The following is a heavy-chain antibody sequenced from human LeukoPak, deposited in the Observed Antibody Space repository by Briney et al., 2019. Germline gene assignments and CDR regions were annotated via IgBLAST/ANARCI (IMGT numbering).Heavy chain of an antibody. CDR3: ARSLGSLVEYFDY. CDR1: GYTFTGYY. J-gene: IGHJ4*02. CDR2: IIPIFGTA. D-gene: IGHD3-10*02. Sequence: GASVKVSCKASGYTFTGYYMHWVRQAPGQGLEWMGRIIPIFGTANYAQKFQGRVTITTDESTSTAYMELSSLRSEDTAVYYCARSLGSLVEYFDYWGQGTLVTVSS. V-gene: IGHV1-69*05.